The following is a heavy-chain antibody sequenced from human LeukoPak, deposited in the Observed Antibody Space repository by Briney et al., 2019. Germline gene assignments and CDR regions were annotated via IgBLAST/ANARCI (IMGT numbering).Heavy chain of an antibody. CDR3: AKAHWSGYFPNWFDP. J-gene: IGHJ5*02. D-gene: IGHD3-3*01. Sequence: LPGGSLRLSCAASGFTFSSYAMSWVRQAPGKGLEWVSAISGSGGSTYYADSVKGRFTISRDNSKNTLYLQMNSLRAEDTAIYYCAKAHWSGYFPNWFDPWGQGTLVTVSS. V-gene: IGHV3-23*01. CDR2: ISGSGGST. CDR1: GFTFSSYA.